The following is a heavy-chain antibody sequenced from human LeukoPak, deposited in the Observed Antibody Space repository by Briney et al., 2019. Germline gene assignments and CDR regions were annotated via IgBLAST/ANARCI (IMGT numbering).Heavy chain of an antibody. J-gene: IGHJ4*02. CDR2: INPTNSYS. Sequence: PGESLRISCKGSGYIFTSYWISWVRQVPGKGLEWMGRINPTNSYSNYNPSFQGHVTFSVDTSIATAHLQWTTLQASDTAMYYCARGGWLDDYWGQGTLVTVSS. CDR1: GYIFTSYW. V-gene: IGHV5-10-1*01. CDR3: ARGGWLDDY. D-gene: IGHD6-19*01.